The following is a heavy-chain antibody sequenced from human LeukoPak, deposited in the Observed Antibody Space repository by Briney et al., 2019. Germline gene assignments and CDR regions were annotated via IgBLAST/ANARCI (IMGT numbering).Heavy chain of an antibody. CDR3: ARDSGTTGEVKFDP. Sequence: PSETLSLTCTGSGYSISSGYYWGWIRQPPGKGLEWIGSIYHSGSTYYNPSLKSRVTISVDTSKNQFSLKLSSVTAADTAVYYCARDSGTTGEVKFDPWGQGTLVTVSS. CDR1: GYSISSGYY. J-gene: IGHJ5*02. CDR2: IYHSGST. D-gene: IGHD3-10*01. V-gene: IGHV4-38-2*02.